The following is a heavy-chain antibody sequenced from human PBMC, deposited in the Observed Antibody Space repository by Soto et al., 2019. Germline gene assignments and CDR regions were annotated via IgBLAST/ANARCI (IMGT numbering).Heavy chain of an antibody. J-gene: IGHJ4*02. CDR2: IYWDDDK. V-gene: IGHV2-5*02. Sequence: QITLKESGPTLVKPTQTLTLTCTFSGFSLSTSGVGVGWIRQPPGKALEWLALIYWDDDKRYSPSLKSRLTITKDTSKNQVVLTMTNMDPVDTATYYCAHRGGYCSSTSCPYYFDYWGQGTLVTVSS. D-gene: IGHD2-2*01. CDR1: GFSLSTSGVG. CDR3: AHRGGYCSSTSCPYYFDY.